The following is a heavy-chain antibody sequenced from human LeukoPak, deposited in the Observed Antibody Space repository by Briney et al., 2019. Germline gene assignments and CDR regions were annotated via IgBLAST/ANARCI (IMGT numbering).Heavy chain of an antibody. CDR2: INPNSGGT. Sequence: ASVKVSCKASGYTFTGYYMHWVRQAPGQGLEWMGRINPNSGGTNYAQKFQGRVTMTRDTSISTAYMELSRLRSDDTAVYYCARDALQLNWNYDYWGQGTLVTVS. D-gene: IGHD1-7*01. CDR1: GYTFTGYY. CDR3: ARDALQLNWNYDY. J-gene: IGHJ4*02. V-gene: IGHV1-2*06.